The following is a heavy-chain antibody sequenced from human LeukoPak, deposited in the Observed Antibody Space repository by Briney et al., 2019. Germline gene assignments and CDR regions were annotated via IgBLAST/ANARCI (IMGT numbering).Heavy chain of an antibody. CDR3: ARDQSKGLRFLEWLSTSDY. CDR2: ISAYNGNT. Sequence: GASVKVSCKASGHTFTSYGISWVRQAPGQGLEWMGWISAYNGNTNYAQKLQGRVTMTTDTSTSTAYMELRSLRSDDTAVYYCARDQSKGLRFLEWLSTSDYWGQGTLVTVSS. CDR1: GHTFTSYG. V-gene: IGHV1-18*01. D-gene: IGHD3-3*01. J-gene: IGHJ4*02.